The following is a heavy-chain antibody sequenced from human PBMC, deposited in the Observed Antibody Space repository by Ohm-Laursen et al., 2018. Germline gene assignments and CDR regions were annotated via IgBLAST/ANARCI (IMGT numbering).Heavy chain of an antibody. D-gene: IGHD1-1*01. V-gene: IGHV3-74*01. CDR3: ARGGTGTTSRYYYGMDV. Sequence: GSLRLSCAASGFTFSHYWMHWVRQAPGKGLVWVSRINSDGSSTTYADSVKGRFTISRDNAKNTLYLQMNSLRAEDTAVYYCARGGTGTTSRYYYGMDVWGQGTTVTVSS. J-gene: IGHJ6*02. CDR2: INSDGSST. CDR1: GFTFSHYW.